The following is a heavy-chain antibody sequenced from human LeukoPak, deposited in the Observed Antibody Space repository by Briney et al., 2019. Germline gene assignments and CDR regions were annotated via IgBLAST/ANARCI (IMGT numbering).Heavy chain of an antibody. CDR2: RSYSGST. CDR3: ARSDTHHIHSSSWHFDY. V-gene: IGHV4-59*01. CDR1: GGSIGTNF. Sequence: PSETLYLTCSVSGGSIGTNFWSWIRQVPGNGLEWIGYRSYSGSTNYNPSLKGRVSISIDTSKNQFSLELNSVTAADTAVYYCARSDTHHIHSSSWHFDYWGQGTLVTVSS. D-gene: IGHD6-13*01. J-gene: IGHJ4*02.